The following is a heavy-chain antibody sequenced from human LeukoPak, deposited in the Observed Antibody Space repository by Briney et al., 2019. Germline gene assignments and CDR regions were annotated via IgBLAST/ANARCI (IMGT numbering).Heavy chain of an antibody. V-gene: IGHV4-34*01. D-gene: IGHD5-24*01. J-gene: IGHJ4*02. CDR1: GGSFSGHY. CDR2: INHSGST. CDR3: ARGRGYNSFDY. Sequence: PSETLSLTCAVYGGSFSGHYWSWIRQPPGKGLEWIGEINHSGSTNYNPSLKSRVTISVDTSKNQFSLKLRSVTAADTAVYYCARGRGYNSFDYWGQGTLVTVSS.